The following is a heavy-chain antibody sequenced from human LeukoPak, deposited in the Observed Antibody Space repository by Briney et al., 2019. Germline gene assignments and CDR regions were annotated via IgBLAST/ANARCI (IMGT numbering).Heavy chain of an antibody. V-gene: IGHV4-34*01. CDR1: GGSFSGYY. CDR3: ARVRVGAPDAFDI. J-gene: IGHJ3*02. D-gene: IGHD1-26*01. Sequence: SETLSLTRAVYGGSFSGYYWSWIRQPPGKGLEWIGEINHSGSTNYNPSLKSRVTISVDTSKNQFSLNLTSVTAADTAVYYCARVRVGAPDAFDIWGQGTMVPVSS. CDR2: INHSGST.